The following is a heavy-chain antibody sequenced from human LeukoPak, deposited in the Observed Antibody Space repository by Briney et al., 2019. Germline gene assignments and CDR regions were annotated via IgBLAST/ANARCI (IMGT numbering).Heavy chain of an antibody. V-gene: IGHV3-23*01. Sequence: GGSLRLSCSASGFTFSNYAMTWVRQAPGKGLEWASVISGSGGSTDYADSVKGRFTISRDNSKNTLYLQMNSLRAEDTAVYYCAKDRAELTGDVSDDWGQGTLVTVSS. CDR2: ISGSGGST. CDR3: AKDRAELTGDVSDD. J-gene: IGHJ4*02. CDR1: GFTFSNYA. D-gene: IGHD2-8*02.